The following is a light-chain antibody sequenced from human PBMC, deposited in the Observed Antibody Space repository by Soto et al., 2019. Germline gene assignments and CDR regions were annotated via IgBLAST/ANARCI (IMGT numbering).Light chain of an antibody. CDR2: AAS. Sequence: DIQMTQSPSSLSASVGDTVTITCRASQTIYTYLNWFHQKPGKAPKLLIQAASTLQTGLPSRFSGSGSGTEFTLTIGNLQPEDYGAYYCQQNFSPFVSFGGGTKEDIK. V-gene: IGKV1-39*01. CDR1: QTIYTY. J-gene: IGKJ4*01. CDR3: QQNFSPFVS.